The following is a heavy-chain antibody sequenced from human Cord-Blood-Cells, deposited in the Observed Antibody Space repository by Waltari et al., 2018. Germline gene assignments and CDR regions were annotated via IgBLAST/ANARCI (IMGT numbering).Heavy chain of an antibody. J-gene: IGHJ4*02. CDR3: ARGYRIINSSSSMGY. CDR1: GYTFTRYD. V-gene: IGHV1-8*01. CDR2: MNPNSGNT. Sequence: QVQLVQSAAEVKKPGASVKVSCKASGYTFTRYDINWVRKATGQGLEWMGWMNPNSGNTGYAQKFQGRVTMTRNTSISTAYMELSSLRSEDTAVYYCARGYRIINSSSSMGYWGQGTLVTVSS. D-gene: IGHD6-6*01.